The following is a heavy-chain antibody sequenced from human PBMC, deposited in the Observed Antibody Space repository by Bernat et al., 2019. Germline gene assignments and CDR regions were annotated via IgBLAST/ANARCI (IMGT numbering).Heavy chain of an antibody. Sequence: EVQLLESGGGLVQPGGSLRLSCAASGFTFSSYAMSWVRHAPGKGLEWVSAISGIGGRTYDAESVKGRFTISRDNSKNTLYLQMNSLRAEDTAVYYCAKERGSSGWYGGYYFDYWGQGTLVTVSS. CDR3: AKERGSSGWYGGYYFDY. CDR1: GFTFSSYA. CDR2: ISGIGGRT. J-gene: IGHJ4*02. V-gene: IGHV3-23*01. D-gene: IGHD6-19*01.